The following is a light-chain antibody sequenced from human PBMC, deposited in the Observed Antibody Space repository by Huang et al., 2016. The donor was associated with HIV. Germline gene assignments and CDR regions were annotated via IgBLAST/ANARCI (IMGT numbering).Light chain of an antibody. CDR1: QSISTW. Sequence: DIQMTQSPSTLSASVGDRVTITFRASQSISTWLAWYQQKPGEAPKLLMYKASNLENGVPSRFSGSGSGTEFTLTISSLQPDDFATYYCQQYNSFWTFGQGTKVEIK. J-gene: IGKJ1*01. V-gene: IGKV1-5*03. CDR3: QQYNSFWT. CDR2: KAS.